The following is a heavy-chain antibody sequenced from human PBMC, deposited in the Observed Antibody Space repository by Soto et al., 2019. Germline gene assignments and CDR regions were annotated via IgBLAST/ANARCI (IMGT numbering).Heavy chain of an antibody. J-gene: IGHJ3*01. CDR1: GFTFSDHY. Sequence: PGGSLRLSCAVSGFTFSDHYMDWVRQAPGKGLEWVGRTRNKANSYTTEYAASVKGRFTISRDDSKNSLYLQMNSLKTEDTAVYYCARDTTVTDGFDVWGPGTMVTVSS. CDR3: ARDTTVTDGFDV. CDR2: TRNKANSYTT. D-gene: IGHD4-4*01. V-gene: IGHV3-72*01.